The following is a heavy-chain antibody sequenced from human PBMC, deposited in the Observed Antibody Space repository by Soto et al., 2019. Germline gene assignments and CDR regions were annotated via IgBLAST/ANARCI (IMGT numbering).Heavy chain of an antibody. CDR3: AREEGYCSGGSCYSYYYYGMDV. V-gene: IGHV3-33*01. CDR1: GFTFSSYG. Sequence: QVQLMESGGGVVQPGRSLRLSCAASGFTFSSYGMHWVRQAPGKGLEWVAVIWYDGSNKYYADSVKGRFTISRDNSKNTLYLQMNSLRAEDTAVYYCAREEGYCSGGSCYSYYYYGMDVWGQGTTVTVSS. CDR2: IWYDGSNK. J-gene: IGHJ6*02. D-gene: IGHD2-15*01.